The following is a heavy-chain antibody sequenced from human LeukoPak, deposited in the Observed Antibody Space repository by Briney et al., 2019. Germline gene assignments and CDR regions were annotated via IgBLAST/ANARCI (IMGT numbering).Heavy chain of an antibody. V-gene: IGHV3-7*01. CDR1: GFTFSSYW. CDR3: VREGAYSTSSPAGY. CDR2: INQDGSEK. Sequence: GGSLRLSCAASGFTFSSYWMSWVRQAPGKRLEWVANINQDGSEKYYVDSVKGRFIISRDNARNSLFLQMNILTAEDTAIYYCVREGAYSTSSPAGYWGQGTLVILSS. D-gene: IGHD6-6*01. J-gene: IGHJ4*02.